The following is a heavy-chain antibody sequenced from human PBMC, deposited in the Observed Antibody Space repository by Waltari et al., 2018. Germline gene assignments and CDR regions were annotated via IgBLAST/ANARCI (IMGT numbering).Heavy chain of an antibody. D-gene: IGHD3-10*01. CDR1: GGSISRRRYY. CDR3: ARYLGSGSYYFDY. J-gene: IGHJ4*02. V-gene: IGHV4-39*01. CDR2: VYYSGSA. Sequence: QLHLQESGPGLLKPSEPLSLTCSVPGGSISRRRYYWRRIRQPPGKGLEWIGRVYYSGSAYYNPSLKSRVTISVDTSKNQFSLKLSSVTAADTAVYYCARYLGSGSYYFDYWGQGTLVTVSS.